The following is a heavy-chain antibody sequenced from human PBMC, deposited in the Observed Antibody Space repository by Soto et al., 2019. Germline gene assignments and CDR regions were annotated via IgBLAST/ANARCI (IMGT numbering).Heavy chain of an antibody. D-gene: IGHD2-8*02. V-gene: IGHV1-18*01. CDR2: ISAYNGNT. CDR3: GLVGEVGEYGVY. J-gene: IGHJ4*02. CDR1: VYTYTSYG. Sequence: QVQLVQSGAEVKKPGASVKVSCKASVYTYTSYGISRVRQPPGQGLEWMDWISAYNGNTKYAQKRQGRVTMTTDTTQSQAYMELGGLRSDDTPDYYCGLVGEVGEYGVYLGQGTLVPVSS.